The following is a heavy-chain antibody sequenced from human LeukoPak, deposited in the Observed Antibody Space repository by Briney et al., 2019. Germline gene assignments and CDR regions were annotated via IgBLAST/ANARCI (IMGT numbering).Heavy chain of an antibody. CDR2: ISWDGGST. J-gene: IGHJ5*02. Sequence: GSLRLSCAASGFTFSSYAMHWVRQAPGKGLEWVSLISWDGGSTYYADSVKGRFTISRDNSKNSLYLQMNSLRAGDTALYYCAKDIGSDSSSGLDPWGQGTLVTVSS. D-gene: IGHD6-19*01. V-gene: IGHV3-43D*03. CDR1: GFTFSSYA. CDR3: AKDIGSDSSSGLDP.